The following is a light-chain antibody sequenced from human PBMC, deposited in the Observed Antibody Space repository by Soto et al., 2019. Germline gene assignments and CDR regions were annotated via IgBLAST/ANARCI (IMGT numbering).Light chain of an antibody. Sequence: DIQMTQSPSSLSASVGDRVTITCRASQSISSYLNWYQQKPGKAPKLLIYAASSLQSGVPSRFSGSGSGTEFTLTISSLQPEDCATYYWQQSYSTPLTFGGGINVNIK. CDR3: QQSYSTPLT. CDR1: QSISSY. CDR2: AAS. J-gene: IGKJ4*02. V-gene: IGKV1-39*01.